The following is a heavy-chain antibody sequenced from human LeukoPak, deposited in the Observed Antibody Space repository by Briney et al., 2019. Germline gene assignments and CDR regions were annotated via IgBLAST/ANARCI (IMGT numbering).Heavy chain of an antibody. Sequence: PGGSLRLSCAASGFSFSSYAMSWVRQAPGKGLEWVSAISGSGGSTYYADSVKGRFTISRDNSKNTLYLQMNSLRVEDTAVYYCAKGTYSSGRSRGGFDYWGQGTLVTVSS. D-gene: IGHD3-22*01. CDR1: GFSFSSYA. CDR3: AKGTYSSGRSRGGFDY. J-gene: IGHJ4*02. CDR2: ISGSGGST. V-gene: IGHV3-23*01.